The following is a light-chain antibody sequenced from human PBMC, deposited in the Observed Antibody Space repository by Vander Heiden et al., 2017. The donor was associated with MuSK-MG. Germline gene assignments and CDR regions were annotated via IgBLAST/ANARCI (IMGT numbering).Light chain of an antibody. J-gene: IGKJ1*01. Sequence: DIQMTHRPSSLSASVGDRVTITCRASQSISSYLNWYQQKPGKAPKLLIYAASSLQSGVPSRFRGSGSGTDFTLTIIILQPEDFATYYCQQCESAPPTFGHGTKVEIK. CDR2: AAS. CDR3: QQCESAPPT. CDR1: QSISSY. V-gene: IGKV1-39*01.